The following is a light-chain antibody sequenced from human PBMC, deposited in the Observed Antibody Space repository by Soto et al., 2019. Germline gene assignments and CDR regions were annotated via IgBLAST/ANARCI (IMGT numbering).Light chain of an antibody. Sequence: DIQMAQSPSSLSASVGDRVTVTCRSSQSTGGYLNWYQQKPGKAPNLLIYAASNLHSGAPSRFSGSGSGTHFTLTINSLQPEDFATYYCQQSFNTPWTFGQGTKVDI. CDR3: QQSFNTPWT. CDR2: AAS. V-gene: IGKV1-39*01. J-gene: IGKJ1*01. CDR1: QSTGGY.